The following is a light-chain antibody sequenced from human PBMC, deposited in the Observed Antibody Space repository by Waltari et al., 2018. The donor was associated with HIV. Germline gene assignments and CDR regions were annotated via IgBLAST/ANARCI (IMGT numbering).Light chain of an antibody. CDR1: NIESSS. CDR2: DDT. V-gene: IGLV3-21*04. CDR3: QVWDSTSDHVT. J-gene: IGLJ2*01. Sequence: SYVLTQPPSVSVAPGKTARISCGGKNIESSSVHWYQQKPGQAPVLVIYDDTDRPSGIPERFSASNIGNTATLTISRVEAGDEADYYCQVWDSTSDHVTFGGGTKLTV.